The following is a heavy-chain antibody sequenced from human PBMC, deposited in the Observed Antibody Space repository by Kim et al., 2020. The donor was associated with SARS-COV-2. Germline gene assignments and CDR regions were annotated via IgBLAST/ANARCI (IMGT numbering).Heavy chain of an antibody. Sequence: GGSLRLSCAASGFTTTKFAMSWVRQVPGKGLEWVSGIHSSGRRAYYADSVKGRFTISRDSTDNTLYLQMNSLRADDTAIYYCARGLASFDPWGQGTLVTVSS. CDR2: IHSSGRRA. CDR3: ARGLASFDP. V-gene: IGHV3-23*01. CDR1: GFTTTKFA. J-gene: IGHJ5*02.